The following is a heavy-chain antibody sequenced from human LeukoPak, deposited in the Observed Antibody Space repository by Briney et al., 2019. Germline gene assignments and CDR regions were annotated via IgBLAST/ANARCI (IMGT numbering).Heavy chain of an antibody. CDR2: ISGGGGST. V-gene: IGHV3-23*01. CDR3: AKEVVAARPFDY. J-gene: IGHJ4*02. Sequence: GGSLRLSCAASGFTFSSSALSWVRQAPGKGLEWVSAISGGGGSTYYADSVKGRFTISRDNSKNTLYLQMNSLRAEDTAVYYCAKEVVAARPFDYWGQGTLVTVSS. CDR1: GFTFSSSA. D-gene: IGHD2-15*01.